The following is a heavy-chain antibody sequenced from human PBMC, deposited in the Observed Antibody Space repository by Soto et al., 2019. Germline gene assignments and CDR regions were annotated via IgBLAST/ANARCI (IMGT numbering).Heavy chain of an antibody. CDR1: GFTFNNYA. V-gene: IGHV3-23*01. J-gene: IGHJ4*02. Sequence: GGSLRLSCAASGFTFNNYAMSWVRQAPGKGLEWISAISGSGFNTYYAHSVKGRFTISRDNSKNILSLQLNSLRADDTAVYYCAKESGLSTNHYESSGYPIDYWGQGTLVTVSS. CDR2: ISGSGFNT. D-gene: IGHD3-22*01. CDR3: AKESGLSTNHYESSGYPIDY.